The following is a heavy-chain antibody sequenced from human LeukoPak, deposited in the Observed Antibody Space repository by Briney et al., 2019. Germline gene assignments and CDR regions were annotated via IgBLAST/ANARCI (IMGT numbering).Heavy chain of an antibody. V-gene: IGHV4-59*12. Sequence: SETLSLTCTVSGGSISSYYWSWIRQPPGKGLEWIGYIYYSGSTNYNPSLKSRVTISVDKSKNQFSLKLSSVTAADTAVYYCARDQSVAGPLWGQGTLVTVSS. J-gene: IGHJ4*02. CDR1: GGSISSYY. D-gene: IGHD6-19*01. CDR2: IYYSGST. CDR3: ARDQSVAGPL.